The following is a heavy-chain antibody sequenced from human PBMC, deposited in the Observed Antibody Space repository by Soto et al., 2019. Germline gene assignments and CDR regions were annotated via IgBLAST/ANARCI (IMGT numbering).Heavy chain of an antibody. CDR2: IYWDDDK. V-gene: IGHV2-5*02. CDR3: AHRSGVGAFDI. Sequence: KESGPTLVKPTQTLTLTCTFSGFSLSTSGVGVGWIRQPPGKALEWLALIYWDDDKRNSPSLKSRLTITKDTSKNQVVLTITNMDPVDTATYYCAHRSGVGAFDIWGQGTMVTVSS. J-gene: IGHJ3*02. D-gene: IGHD1-26*01. CDR1: GFSLSTSGVG.